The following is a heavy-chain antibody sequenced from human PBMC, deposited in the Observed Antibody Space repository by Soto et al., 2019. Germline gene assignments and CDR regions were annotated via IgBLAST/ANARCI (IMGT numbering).Heavy chain of an antibody. CDR3: ARVWGYYFES. CDR1: GFSVSTNY. V-gene: IGHV3-53*02. Sequence: EVNLVETGGAFIQPGGSLTLSCAVSGFSVSTNYMAWVRQGPGKGLEWVSVIYTGGTTHYANSVTVRFTFSRDTSKYILYLHLNSLTTDDTATYYCARVWGYYFESWGQGTLVAVSS. J-gene: IGHJ4*02. D-gene: IGHD1-26*01. CDR2: IYTGGTT.